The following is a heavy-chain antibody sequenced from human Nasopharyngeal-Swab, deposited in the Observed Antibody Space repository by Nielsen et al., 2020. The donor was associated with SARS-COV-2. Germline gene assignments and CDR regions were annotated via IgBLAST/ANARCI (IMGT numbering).Heavy chain of an antibody. CDR2: IYYSGST. V-gene: IGHV4-59*08. Sequence: SETLSLTCTVSGGSISSYYWSWIRQPPGKGLEWIGYIYYSGSTNYNPSLKSRVTISVDTSKNPFSLKLSSVTAADTAVYYCAGHPLHDYGDYDLPYYYYYMDVWGKGTTVTVSS. J-gene: IGHJ6*03. CDR3: AGHPLHDYGDYDLPYYYYYMDV. D-gene: IGHD4-17*01. CDR1: GGSISSYY.